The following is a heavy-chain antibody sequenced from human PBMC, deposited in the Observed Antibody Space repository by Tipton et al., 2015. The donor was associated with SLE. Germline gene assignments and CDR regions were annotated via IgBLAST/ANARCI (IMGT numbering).Heavy chain of an antibody. V-gene: IGHV4-59*11. Sequence: TLSLTCTVSGGSISSHYWSWIRQSPGKGLEWIGYIYYSGRTNYNPSLKSRVSISVDTSKNQFSLKLNSVTAADTAVYYCAREAEVYGMDVWGPGTTVTVSS. J-gene: IGHJ6*02. CDR3: AREAEVYGMDV. CDR1: GGSISSHY. CDR2: IYYSGRT.